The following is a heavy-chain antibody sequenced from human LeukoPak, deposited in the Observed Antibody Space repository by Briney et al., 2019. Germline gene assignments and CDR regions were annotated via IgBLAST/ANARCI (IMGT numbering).Heavy chain of an antibody. CDR2: ISGSGGST. CDR3: AKDQWELLGYFDY. D-gene: IGHD1-26*01. CDR1: GFTFSIYA. J-gene: IGHJ4*02. V-gene: IGHV3-23*01. Sequence: GGSLRLSCAASGFTFSIYAMSWVRQAPGKGLEWVSAISGSGGSTYYADSVKGRFTISRDNSKNTLYLQMNSLRAEDTAVYYCAKDQWELLGYFDYWGQGTLVTVSS.